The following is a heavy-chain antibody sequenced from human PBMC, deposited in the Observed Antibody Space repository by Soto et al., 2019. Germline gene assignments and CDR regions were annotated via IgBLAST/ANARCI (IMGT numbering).Heavy chain of an antibody. Sequence: EEQLLESGGGLVQPGGSLRLSCAASGFTFSSYAMSWVRQAPGKGLEWVSAISGSGGSTYYADSVKGRFTISRDNSKNTRYLQMNSLRAEDTAVYYCAKAGASTSQDFDYWGQGTLVTVSS. CDR2: ISGSGGST. V-gene: IGHV3-23*01. D-gene: IGHD2-2*01. CDR1: GFTFSSYA. J-gene: IGHJ4*02. CDR3: AKAGASTSQDFDY.